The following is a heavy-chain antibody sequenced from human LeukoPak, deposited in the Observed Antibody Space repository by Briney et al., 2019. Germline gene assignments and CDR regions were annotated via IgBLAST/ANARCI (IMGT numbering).Heavy chain of an antibody. D-gene: IGHD1-26*01. J-gene: IGHJ4*02. V-gene: IGHV1-46*01. CDR2: INPSGGST. CDR3: ARDAQVWELPFDY. CDR1: GYTFTSYY. Sequence: ASVKVSCKASGYTFTSYYMHRVRQAPGQGLEWMGIINPSGGSTSYAQKFQGRVTMTRDTSTSTVHMELSSLRSEDTAVYYCARDAQVWELPFDYWGQGTLVTVSS.